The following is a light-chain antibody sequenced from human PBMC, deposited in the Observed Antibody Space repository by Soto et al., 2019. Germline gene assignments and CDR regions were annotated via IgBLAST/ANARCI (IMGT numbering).Light chain of an antibody. CDR1: SSDVGGYNS. Sequence: QSALTQPPSASGSPGQSVTISCTGTSSDVGGYNSVSWYQQHPGKAPKLMISEVSKRPSGVPDRFSGSKSGNTASLTVSGLQAEDEADYYCSSYAGSNYPCVFGTGTKLTVL. CDR2: EVS. V-gene: IGLV2-8*01. J-gene: IGLJ1*01. CDR3: SSYAGSNYPCV.